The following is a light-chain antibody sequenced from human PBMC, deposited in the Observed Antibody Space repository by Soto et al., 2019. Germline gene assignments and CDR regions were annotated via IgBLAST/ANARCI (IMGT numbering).Light chain of an antibody. CDR2: GAS. CDR1: QSVRSNY. CDR3: QQYGGSPYT. Sequence: EIGLTQSPGTLSLSPGERATLSCRASQSVRSNYLAWYQQKPGQAPRLLIYGASSRATGIPDRFSGTGSGTDFPLTISRLEPEAFAVSYCQQYGGSPYTFGQGTKLEIK. V-gene: IGKV3-20*01. J-gene: IGKJ2*01.